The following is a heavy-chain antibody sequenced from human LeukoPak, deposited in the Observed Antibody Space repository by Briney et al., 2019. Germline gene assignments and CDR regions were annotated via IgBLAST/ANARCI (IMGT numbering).Heavy chain of an antibody. CDR1: GFTFSSYS. J-gene: IGHJ4*02. Sequence: PGGSLRLSCAASGFTFSSYSMNWVRQVPGKGLEWVSNIDWNGATTNYADSVKGRFTISRDNAKNSLYLQMNSLRAEDTAFYYCARLKINHGWKGGMDYWGQGTLVTVSS. D-gene: IGHD1-1*01. V-gene: IGHV3-20*04. CDR3: ARLKINHGWKGGMDY. CDR2: IDWNGATT.